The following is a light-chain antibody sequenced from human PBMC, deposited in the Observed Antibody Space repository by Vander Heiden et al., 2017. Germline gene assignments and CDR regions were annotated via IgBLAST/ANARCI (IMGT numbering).Light chain of an antibody. CDR2: DVS. CDR3: SSYTSSSSWV. J-gene: IGLJ3*02. V-gene: IGLV2-14*04. Sequence: ITISCPGTSSDVGGYNYVSWYQQHPGKAPKLMIYDVSTRPSGVSNRFSGSKSGNTASLTISGLQAEDEADYYCSSYTSSSSWVFGGGTKLTVL. CDR1: SSDVGGYNY.